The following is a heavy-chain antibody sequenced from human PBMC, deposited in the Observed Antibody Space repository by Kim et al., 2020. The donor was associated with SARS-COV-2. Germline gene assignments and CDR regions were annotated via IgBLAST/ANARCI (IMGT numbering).Heavy chain of an antibody. D-gene: IGHD3-10*01. V-gene: IGHV1-69*13. CDR2: IIPIFGTA. J-gene: IGHJ3*02. CDR3: ARSTPITMVRGVIIPDAFDI. CDR1: GGTFSSYA. Sequence: SVKVSCKASGGTFSSYAISWVRQAPGQGLEWMGGIIPIFGTANYAQKFQGRVTITADESTSTAYMELSSLRSEDTAVYYCARSTPITMVRGVIIPDAFDIWGQGTMVTVSS.